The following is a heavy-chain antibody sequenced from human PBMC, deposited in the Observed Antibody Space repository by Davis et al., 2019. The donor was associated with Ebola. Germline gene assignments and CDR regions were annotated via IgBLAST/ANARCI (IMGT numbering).Heavy chain of an antibody. Sequence: GESLKISCAASRFTFSDYNMNWVRQAPGTGLEWVAVISYDGSNKYYADSVKGRFTISRDNSKNTLYLQMNSLRAEDTAVYYCAKSDKLDYWGQGTLVTVSS. CDR2: ISYDGSNK. V-gene: IGHV3-30*18. CDR1: RFTFSDYN. CDR3: AKSDKLDY. D-gene: IGHD2-21*01. J-gene: IGHJ4*02.